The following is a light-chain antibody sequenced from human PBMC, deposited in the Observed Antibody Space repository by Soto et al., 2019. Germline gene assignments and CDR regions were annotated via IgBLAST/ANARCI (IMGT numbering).Light chain of an antibody. J-gene: IGKJ4*01. CDR1: HAVGVN. V-gene: IGKV1-33*01. CDR3: QQYENLVT. CDR2: DAS. Sequence: DIQMTQSPPSLSASVGDRVTITCQAGHAVGVNLNWYQQKPGKVPELLIFDASKLEAGVPPRFSGTGSGTNFNFTISNLQSEDVGTYYCQQYENLVTFGGGTKV.